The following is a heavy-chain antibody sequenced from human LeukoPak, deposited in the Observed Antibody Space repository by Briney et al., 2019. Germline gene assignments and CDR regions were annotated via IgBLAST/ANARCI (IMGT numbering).Heavy chain of an antibody. CDR1: GFSFSETW. J-gene: IGHJ4*02. Sequence: GGSLRLSCVASGFSFSETWMHWVRQVPGKGLVRVSRIRNDGSDARYAESVKGRFTISRDNAKNTLYLQMSSLGDEDTAVYYCARDWFHAIDYWGQGILVTVSS. CDR2: IRNDGSDA. V-gene: IGHV3-74*01. D-gene: IGHD2/OR15-2a*01. CDR3: ARDWFHAIDY.